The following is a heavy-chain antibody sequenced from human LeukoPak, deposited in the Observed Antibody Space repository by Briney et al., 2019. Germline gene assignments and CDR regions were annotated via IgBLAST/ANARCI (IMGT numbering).Heavy chain of an antibody. V-gene: IGHV3-43D*03. CDR2: IHRDGGSP. CDR3: AKETRGYSYGLDY. Sequence: GGSLRLSCAASGFTFSSYSTNWVRQAPGKGLEWVSLIHRDGGSPHYADSVKGRFVISRDNSKHSLYLQMDSLRPEDTALYYCAKETRGYSYGLDYWGQGTLVTVSS. D-gene: IGHD5-18*01. CDR1: GFTFSSYS. J-gene: IGHJ4*02.